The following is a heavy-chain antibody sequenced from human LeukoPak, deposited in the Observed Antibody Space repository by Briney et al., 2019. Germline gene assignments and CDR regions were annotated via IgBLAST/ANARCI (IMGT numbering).Heavy chain of an antibody. CDR3: ASLVGDYGNFDY. Sequence: ASVKVSCKASGYTFTGYYMHWARQAPGQGLEWMGWTNPNSGGTNYAQKFQGRVTMTRDTSISTAYMELSRLRSDDTAVYYCASLVGDYGNFDYWGQGTLVTVSS. CDR1: GYTFTGYY. J-gene: IGHJ4*02. CDR2: TNPNSGGT. D-gene: IGHD4-17*01. V-gene: IGHV1-2*02.